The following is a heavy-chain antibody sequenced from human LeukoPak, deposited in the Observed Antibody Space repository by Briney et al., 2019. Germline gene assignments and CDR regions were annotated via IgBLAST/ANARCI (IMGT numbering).Heavy chain of an antibody. Sequence: GGSLRLSCAASGFTFSDYYMSWIRQAPGKGLEWVSYISSSSSYTNYADSVKGRFTISRDNAKNSLYLQMNSLRAEDTAVYYCARATPFDQQLPRYYYYGMDVWGQGTTVTVSS. J-gene: IGHJ6*02. CDR2: ISSSSSYT. CDR3: ARATPFDQQLPRYYYYGMDV. D-gene: IGHD6-13*01. CDR1: GFTFSDYY. V-gene: IGHV3-11*06.